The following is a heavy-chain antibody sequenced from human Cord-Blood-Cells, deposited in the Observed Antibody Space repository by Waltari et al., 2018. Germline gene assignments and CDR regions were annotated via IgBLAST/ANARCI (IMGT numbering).Heavy chain of an antibody. D-gene: IGHD6-13*01. Sequence: QVQLQESGPGLVKPSETLSLTCTVSGGSISSYYWSWIRQPPGKGLEWIGYIYYSGSTNYNPSLKSRVTISVDTSKNQFSLKLSSVTAADTALYYCARATGYSSSWYDYWGQGTLVTVSS. CDR3: ARATGYSSSWYDY. V-gene: IGHV4-59*01. CDR1: GGSISSYY. J-gene: IGHJ4*02. CDR2: IYYSGST.